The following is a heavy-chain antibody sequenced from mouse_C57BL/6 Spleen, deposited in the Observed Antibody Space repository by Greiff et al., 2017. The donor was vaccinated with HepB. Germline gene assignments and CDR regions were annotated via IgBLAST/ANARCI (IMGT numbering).Heavy chain of an antibody. J-gene: IGHJ4*01. CDR3: ARGGSYYSNYGVMDY. CDR2: IYPRDGST. CDR1: GYTFTDHT. V-gene: IGHV1-78*01. D-gene: IGHD2-5*01. Sequence: VKLVESDAELVKPGASVKISCKVSGYTFTDHTIHWMKQRPEQGLEWIGYIYPRDGSTKYNEKFKGKATLTADKSSSTAYMQLNSLTSEDSAVYFCARGGSYYSNYGVMDYWGQGTSVTVSS.